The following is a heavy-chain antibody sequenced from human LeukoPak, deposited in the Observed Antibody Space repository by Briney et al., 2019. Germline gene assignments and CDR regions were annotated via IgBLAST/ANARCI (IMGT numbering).Heavy chain of an antibody. V-gene: IGHV4-39*01. Sequence: SETLSLTCTVSGGSISSSSYYWGWIRQPPGKGLEWIGSIYYSGSTYYNPSLKSRVTISVDTSKNQFSLKLSSVTAADTAVYYCARSTVWSAFDYWGQGTLVTVSS. CDR1: GGSISSSSYY. J-gene: IGHJ4*02. CDR2: IYYSGST. CDR3: ARSTVWSAFDY. D-gene: IGHD3-3*01.